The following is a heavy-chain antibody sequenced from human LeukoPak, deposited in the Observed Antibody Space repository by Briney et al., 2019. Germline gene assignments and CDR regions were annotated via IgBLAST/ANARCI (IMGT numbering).Heavy chain of an antibody. CDR1: GFTFSSYA. J-gene: IGHJ4*02. Sequence: GGSLRLSCEASGFTFSSYAITWVRQAPGKGLEWVSVIIGSGDNTYYADSVKGRFTISRDNSRNTLYLQMNSLRGDDTAIYYCARGPPMYSYGSSDYHYDYFEYWGQGILVTVSS. CDR3: ARGPPMYSYGSSDYHYDYFEY. D-gene: IGHD3-22*01. CDR2: IIGSGDNT. V-gene: IGHV3-23*01.